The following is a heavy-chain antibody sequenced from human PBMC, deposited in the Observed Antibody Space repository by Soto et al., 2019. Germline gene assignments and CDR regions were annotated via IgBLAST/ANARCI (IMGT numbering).Heavy chain of an antibody. CDR2: ISYDGVNK. CDR1: GFAFSTYS. J-gene: IGHJ3*02. Sequence: QVQLVESGGGVVQPGRSLRLSCAASGFAFSTYSIHWVRQAPGKGLEWVAVISYDGVNKYYGDSVKGRFTLSRDNSKNTRYLEMNSLTPEDMAVYYCAREGKEVVRCAFDIWGQGTMVIVSS. V-gene: IGHV3-30-3*01. CDR3: AREGKEVVRCAFDI. D-gene: IGHD2-15*01.